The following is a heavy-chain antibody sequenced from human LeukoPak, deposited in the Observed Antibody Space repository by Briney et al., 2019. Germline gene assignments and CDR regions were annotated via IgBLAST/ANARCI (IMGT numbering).Heavy chain of an antibody. D-gene: IGHD3-22*01. CDR1: GYTFTSYD. CDR2: MNPNSGNT. V-gene: IGHV1-8*01. Sequence: ASVKVSCKASGYTFTSYDINWVRQATGQGLEWMGWMNPNSGNTGYAQKFQGRVTMTRNTSISTAYVELSSLRSEDTAVYYCARGPTYYYDSSGYYYYWGQGTLVTVSS. CDR3: ARGPTYYYDSSGYYYY. J-gene: IGHJ4*02.